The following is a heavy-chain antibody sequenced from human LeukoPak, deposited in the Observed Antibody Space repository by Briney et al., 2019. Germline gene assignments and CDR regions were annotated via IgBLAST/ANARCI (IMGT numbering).Heavy chain of an antibody. CDR2: ISASGGST. CDR3: AKVLYYYGSGTNYYIFGMDA. D-gene: IGHD3-10*01. J-gene: IGHJ6*02. V-gene: IGHV3-23*01. CDR1: GYTFSDYA. Sequence: GGSLRLSCVGSGYTFSDYAMSWVRQAPGKGLEWVSTISASGGSTYYADSVKGRFTISRDHSKSTVYVEMKSLRAEDTAVYYCAKVLYYYGSGTNYYIFGMDAWGQGTTVTVSS.